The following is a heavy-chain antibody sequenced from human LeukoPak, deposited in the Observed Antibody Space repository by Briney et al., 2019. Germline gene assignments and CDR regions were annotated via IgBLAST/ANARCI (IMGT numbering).Heavy chain of an antibody. CDR2: ISYSGSA. J-gene: IGHJ4*02. CDR3: ARTLRGQNYYGYLDY. D-gene: IGHD4-17*01. V-gene: IGHV4-61*05. Sequence: SETLSLTCTVSGGSISSSSYYWGWIRQPPGKGLEWIGYISYSGSANYNPSLKTRVTISIDKSKNQFSLKMTSVTAADTAMYYCARTLRGQNYYGYLDYWGQGTLVTVSS. CDR1: GGSISSSSYY.